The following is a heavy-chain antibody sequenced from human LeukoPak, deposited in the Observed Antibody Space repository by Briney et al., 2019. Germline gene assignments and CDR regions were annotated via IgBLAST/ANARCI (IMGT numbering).Heavy chain of an antibody. V-gene: IGHV3-30*03. CDR1: GFTFSSYS. Sequence: GWSLRLSCAASGFTFSSYSMNWVRQAPGKGLEWVAVISYDGTNKFFGDSVKGRFTISRDNSKNTVYLQMNTLRPEDTAVYYCARVSISHDAFDIWGQGTLVTVSS. D-gene: IGHD3-9*01. CDR3: ARVSISHDAFDI. J-gene: IGHJ3*02. CDR2: ISYDGTNK.